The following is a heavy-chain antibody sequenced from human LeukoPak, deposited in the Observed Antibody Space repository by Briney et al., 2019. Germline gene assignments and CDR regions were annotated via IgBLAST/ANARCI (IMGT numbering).Heavy chain of an antibody. D-gene: IGHD3-3*01. V-gene: IGHV1-2*02. Sequence: ASVKVSCKASGYTFTGYYMHWVRQAPGQGLEWMGWINPNSGGTNYAQKFQGRVTMTRDTSISTAYMELSRLRSDDTAVYYCARGGVGYYDFWSGYSTFDYWGRGTLVTVSS. CDR2: INPNSGGT. CDR1: GYTFTGYY. J-gene: IGHJ4*02. CDR3: ARGGVGYYDFWSGYSTFDY.